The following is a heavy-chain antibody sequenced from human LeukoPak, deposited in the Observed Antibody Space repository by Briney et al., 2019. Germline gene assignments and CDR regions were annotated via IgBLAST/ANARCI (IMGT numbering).Heavy chain of an antibody. CDR3: SRSLDS. CDR1: GFTFSNSW. CDR2: IKQDGSEK. V-gene: IGHV3-7*05. Sequence: PGGSLRLSCAASGFTFSNSWMDWVRQAPGKGLEWVANIKQDGSEKYYVDSVKGRFTISRDNAKDSVYLQMTSLRAEDTAVYYCSRSLDSWGQGTLVTVSP. J-gene: IGHJ4*02.